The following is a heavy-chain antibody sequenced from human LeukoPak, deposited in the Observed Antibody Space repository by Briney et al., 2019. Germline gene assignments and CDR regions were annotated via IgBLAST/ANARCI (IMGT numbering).Heavy chain of an antibody. V-gene: IGHV3-49*03. CDR1: GFTFGDYA. CDR2: IRSKAYGGTT. CDR3: TRDIRYYDFWSGYHKYYYYYMDV. Sequence: GGSLRLSCTASGFTFGDYAMSWFRQAPGKGLEWVGFIRSKAYGGTTEYAASVKGRFTISRDDSKSIAYLQMNSLKTEDTAVYYCTRDIRYYDFWSGYHKYYYYYMDVWGKGTTVTVSS. D-gene: IGHD3-3*01. J-gene: IGHJ6*03.